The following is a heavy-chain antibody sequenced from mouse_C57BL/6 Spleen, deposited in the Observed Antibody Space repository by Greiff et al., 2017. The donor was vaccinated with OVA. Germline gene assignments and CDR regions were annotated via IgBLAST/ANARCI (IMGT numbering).Heavy chain of an antibody. CDR3: ARHGDSWFAY. J-gene: IGHJ3*01. CDR2: ISSGGSYT. CDR1: GFTFSSYG. V-gene: IGHV5-6*01. Sequence: EVKVVESGGDLVKPGGSLKLSCAASGFTFSSYGMSWVRQTPDKRLEWVATISSGGSYTYYPDSVKGRFTISRDNAKNTLYLQMSSLKSEDTAMYYCARHGDSWFAYWGQGTLVTVSA.